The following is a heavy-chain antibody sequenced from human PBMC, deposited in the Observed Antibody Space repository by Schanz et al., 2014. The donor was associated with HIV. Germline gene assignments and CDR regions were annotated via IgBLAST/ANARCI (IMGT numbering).Heavy chain of an antibody. V-gene: IGHV1-69*06. CDR1: GGTFSSYA. J-gene: IGHJ4*02. CDR3: ARTRGIAVAGFDY. CDR2: IIPIFGTA. Sequence: QVQLVQSGAEVKKPGSSVRVSCKASGGTFSSYAISWVRQAPGQGLEWMGGIIPIFGTANYAQKFQGRVTMTTDTSTSTAYMELRSLRSDDTAVYYCARTRGIAVAGFDYWGQGTLVTVSS. D-gene: IGHD6-19*01.